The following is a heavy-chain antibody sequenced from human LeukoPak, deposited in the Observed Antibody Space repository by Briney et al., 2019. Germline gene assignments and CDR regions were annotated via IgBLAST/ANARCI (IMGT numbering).Heavy chain of an antibody. V-gene: IGHV4-59*08. CDR1: GASISSYF. J-gene: IGHJ5*02. D-gene: IGHD5-18*01. Sequence: SETLSLTCTVSGASISSYFWSWLRQPPGKGLEWMGNVHDSGSTNYNPSLKSRVTISVDTSKNQFSLRLSSVTAADTAAYYCGRLSGYSFLNWFDPWGQGTLVTVSS. CDR3: GRLSGYSFLNWFDP. CDR2: VHDSGST.